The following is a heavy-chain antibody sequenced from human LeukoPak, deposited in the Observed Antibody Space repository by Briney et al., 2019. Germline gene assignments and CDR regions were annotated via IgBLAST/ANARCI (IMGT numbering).Heavy chain of an antibody. Sequence: SETLSLTCTVSGDSITTTHWWSWVRQSPGKGLEWIANAYHSDYTNYNPSLKGRATISVDKSKNQLSLKVISVTAADTAMYYCARDSKSTADAFDIWGQGTMVTAS. CDR3: ARDSKSTADAFDI. J-gene: IGHJ3*02. D-gene: IGHD5/OR15-5a*01. V-gene: IGHV4-4*02. CDR1: GDSITTTHW. CDR2: AYHSDYT.